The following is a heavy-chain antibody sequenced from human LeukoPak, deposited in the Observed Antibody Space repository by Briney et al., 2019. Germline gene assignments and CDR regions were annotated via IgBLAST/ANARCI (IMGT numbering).Heavy chain of an antibody. CDR1: GGSISSGSYY. CDR2: IYTSGST. V-gene: IGHV4-61*02. Sequence: KSSETLSLTCTVSGGSISSGSYYWSWIRQTAGKGLEWIGRIYTSGSTNYNPSLKSRVTISVDTSKNQFSLKLSSVTAADTAVYYSARVLRGVVPAALSYYYYYMDVWGKGTTVTVSS. CDR3: ARVLRGVVPAALSYYYYYMDV. J-gene: IGHJ6*03. D-gene: IGHD2-2*01.